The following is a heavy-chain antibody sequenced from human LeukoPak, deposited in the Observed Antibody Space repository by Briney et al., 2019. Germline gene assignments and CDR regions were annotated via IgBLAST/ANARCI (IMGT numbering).Heavy chain of an antibody. CDR3: ARDRDYSSSSSDY. V-gene: IGHV1-2*02. CDR2: INPNSGGT. CDR1: GYTFTGYY. Sequence: ASVQVSCKASGYTFTGYYMHWVRQAPGQGLEWMGWINPNSGGTNYAQKFQGRVTMTRDTSISTAYMELSRLRSDDTAVYYCARDRDYSSSSSDYWGQGTLVAVSS. D-gene: IGHD6-6*01. J-gene: IGHJ4*02.